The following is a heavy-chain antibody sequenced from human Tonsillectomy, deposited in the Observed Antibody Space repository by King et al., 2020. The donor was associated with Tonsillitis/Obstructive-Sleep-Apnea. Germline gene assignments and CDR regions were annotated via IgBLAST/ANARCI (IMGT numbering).Heavy chain of an antibody. CDR1: GFSLSSSGVG. J-gene: IGHJ4*02. D-gene: IGHD2-15*01. CDR3: ARSPPYCSGGSCYFEY. V-gene: IGHV2-5*02. Sequence: TLKESGPTLVKPTQTLTLTCTFSGFSLSSSGVGVGWIRQPPGKALEWLALIYWDGDERYSPSLKNRLAITKDTSKNQVVLTMTNMDPVDTATYYCARSPPYCSGGSCYFEYWGQGALVSVSS. CDR2: IYWDGDE.